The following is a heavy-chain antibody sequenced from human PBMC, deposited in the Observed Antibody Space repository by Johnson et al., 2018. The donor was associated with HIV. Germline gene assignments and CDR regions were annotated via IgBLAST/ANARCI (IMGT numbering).Heavy chain of an antibody. CDR1: GFTFSSYD. V-gene: IGHV3-13*01. CDR3: AREGDYYDSSGYWAAFDI. Sequence: EVQLVESGGGLVQPGGSMRLSCAASGFTFSSYDMHWVRQATGKGLEWVSGIGSAGDTYYPGSVKGRFTISRDNSKNTLYLQMNSLRADDTAVYYCAREGDYYDSSGYWAAFDIWGQGTMVTVSS. D-gene: IGHD3-22*01. J-gene: IGHJ3*02. CDR2: IGSAGDT.